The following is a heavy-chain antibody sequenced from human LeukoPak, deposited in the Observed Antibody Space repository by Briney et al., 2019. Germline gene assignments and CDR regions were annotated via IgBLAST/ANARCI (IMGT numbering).Heavy chain of an antibody. Sequence: PGGSLRLSCAASGLTFSSYWMHWVRQAPGKGLVWDSRISSDGSSTSYADFVKGRFTISRDNAKNTLYLQMNSLRAEDTAVYYCVRDSGSSEYYFDYWGQGTLVTVSS. CDR3: VRDSGSSEYYFDY. D-gene: IGHD1-26*01. V-gene: IGHV3-74*01. CDR2: ISSDGSST. CDR1: GLTFSSYW. J-gene: IGHJ4*02.